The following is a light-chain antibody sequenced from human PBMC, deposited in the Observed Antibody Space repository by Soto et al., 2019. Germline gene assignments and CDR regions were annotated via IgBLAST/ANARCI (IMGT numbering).Light chain of an antibody. CDR1: QSVSRN. Sequence: EIVMTQSPATLSVSPGERATLSCRASQSVSRNLAWYQQKPGQAPRLLIYGASTRATGIPGRFSGSGSGTDFTLTISSLQSEDFAVYYCQQYSNWPPWTFG. CDR3: QQYSNWPPWT. J-gene: IGKJ1*01. CDR2: GAS. V-gene: IGKV3-15*01.